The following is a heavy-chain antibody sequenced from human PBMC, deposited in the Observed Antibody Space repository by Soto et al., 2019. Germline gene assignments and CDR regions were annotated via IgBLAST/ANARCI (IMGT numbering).Heavy chain of an antibody. V-gene: IGHV3-33*01. J-gene: IGHJ6*02. D-gene: IGHD4-17*01. Sequence: QVQLVESGGGVVQPGRSLRLSCAASGFTFSSYGMHWVRQAPGKGLEWVAVIWYDGSNKYYADSVKGRFTISRDNSKNTLYLQMNSLRAEDTAVYYCARDGRYGDYDLYYYYGMDVWGQGTTVTVSS. CDR1: GFTFSSYG. CDR3: ARDGRYGDYDLYYYYGMDV. CDR2: IWYDGSNK.